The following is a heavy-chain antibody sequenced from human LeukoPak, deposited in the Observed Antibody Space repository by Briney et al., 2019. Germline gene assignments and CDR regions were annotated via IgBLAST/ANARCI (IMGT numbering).Heavy chain of an antibody. CDR3: ARVRYRLAETYIDY. D-gene: IGHD3-16*01. J-gene: IGHJ4*02. Sequence: SETLSLACTVSGYSISSGYYWGWIRQPPGKGLEWIGSIYHSGSTYYNPSLKSRVTISVDTSKNQFSLKLSSATAADTAVYYCARVRYRLAETYIDYWGQGTLVTVSS. CDR1: GYSISSGYY. V-gene: IGHV4-38-2*02. CDR2: IYHSGST.